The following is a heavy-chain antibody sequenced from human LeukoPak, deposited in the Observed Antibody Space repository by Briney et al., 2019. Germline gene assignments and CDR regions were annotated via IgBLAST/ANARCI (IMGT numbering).Heavy chain of an antibody. V-gene: IGHV5-51*01. J-gene: IGHJ3*02. CDR3: ASPRVVPAVTSPDAFDI. CDR2: IYPGDSDT. D-gene: IGHD2-2*01. CDR1: GYSFTSYW. Sequence: KIGESLKISCMGSGYSFTSYWIGWVRQMPGKGLEWMGIIYPGDSDTRYSPSFQGQVTISADKSISTAYLQWSSLKASDTAMYYCASPRVVPAVTSPDAFDIWGQGTMVTVSS.